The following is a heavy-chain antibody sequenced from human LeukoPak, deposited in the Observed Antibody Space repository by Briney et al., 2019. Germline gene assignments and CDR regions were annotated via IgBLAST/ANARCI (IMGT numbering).Heavy chain of an antibody. Sequence: GASVKVSCKASGGTFISYAISWGRQAPGQGLEWMGRIIPIFGTANYAQKFQGRVTITADESTSTAYMELSSLRSEDTAGYYCGRASGGDCCTFDYWGQGTLVTVSS. CDR2: IIPIFGTA. D-gene: IGHD2-21*02. V-gene: IGHV1-69*13. CDR1: GGTFISYA. CDR3: GRASGGDCCTFDY. J-gene: IGHJ4*02.